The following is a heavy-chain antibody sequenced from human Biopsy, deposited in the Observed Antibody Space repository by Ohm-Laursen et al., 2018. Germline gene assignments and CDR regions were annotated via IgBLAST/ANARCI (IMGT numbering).Heavy chain of an antibody. CDR2: IITFFATV. V-gene: IGHV1-69*06. Sequence: SVKVSCKVSGGTFSNSAISWVRQAPGQGLEWMGGIITFFATVKYAQKFQGRLTISADRSTDTAYMELSSLRSEDTAVYYCAPQTPRDPDILTGAYHYDMAVWGQGTTVAVSS. D-gene: IGHD3-9*01. J-gene: IGHJ6*02. CDR1: GGTFSNSA. CDR3: APQTPRDPDILTGAYHYDMAV.